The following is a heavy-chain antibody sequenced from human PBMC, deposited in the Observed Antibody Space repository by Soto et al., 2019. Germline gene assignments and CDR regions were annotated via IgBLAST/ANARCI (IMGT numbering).Heavy chain of an antibody. Sequence: ASVKVSCKASGYTFTDYYIHWVRQAPGQGLEWMGWINPNSGGTKYAQKFQGWVTMVRDMSISTAYMEVGRLRSDDTAVFYCARSEGVTQWSISSRDYDYNMDVWGQGTTVTVS. CDR1: GYTFTDYY. CDR3: ARSEGVTQWSISSRDYDYNMDV. CDR2: INPNSGGT. V-gene: IGHV1-2*04. J-gene: IGHJ6*02. D-gene: IGHD2-8*01.